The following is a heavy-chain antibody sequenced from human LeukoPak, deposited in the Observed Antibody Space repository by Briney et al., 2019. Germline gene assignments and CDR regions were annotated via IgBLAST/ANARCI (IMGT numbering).Heavy chain of an antibody. D-gene: IGHD6-13*01. CDR3: ARKTGSWYNWFDP. CDR1: GGSFSGYY. CDR2: INHSGST. J-gene: IGHJ5*02. Sequence: SETLSLTCAVYGGSFSGYYWSWIRQPPGKGLEWIGEINHSGSTNYNPSLKSRVTISVDTSKNQFSLKLSSVTAADTAVYYCARKTGSWYNWFDPWGQGTLVTVSS. V-gene: IGHV4-34*01.